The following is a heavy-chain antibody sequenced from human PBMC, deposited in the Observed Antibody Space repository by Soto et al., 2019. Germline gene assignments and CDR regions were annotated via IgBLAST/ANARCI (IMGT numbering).Heavy chain of an antibody. V-gene: IGHV6-1*01. CDR2: TYYRSKWYN. Sequence: QTLSLTFDISGVRVSTNSPPGTWTRQSPSGGLEWLGRTYYRSKWYNDYAVSVKSRITISPDTSNNQLSLQLNSVTPDDTAVYYCVRLIGNSWLDSWGQGTLVTGSS. CDR3: VRLIGNSWLDS. CDR1: GVRVSTNSPP. D-gene: IGHD2-8*01. J-gene: IGHJ5*01.